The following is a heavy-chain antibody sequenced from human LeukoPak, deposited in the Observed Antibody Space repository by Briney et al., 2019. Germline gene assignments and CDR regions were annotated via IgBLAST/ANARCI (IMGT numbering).Heavy chain of an antibody. D-gene: IGHD6-19*01. J-gene: IGHJ4*02. CDR2: ISAYNGNT. CDR3: ARSYGSGWYYFDC. V-gene: IGHV1-18*01. CDR1: IYTFTSYG. Sequence: ASVKVSCKSSIYTFTSYGISWVRQAPGQGLEWMGWISAYNGNTIYAQKLQGRVTMTTDTSTSTAYMELRSLRSDDTPVYYCARSYGSGWYYFDCWGEGALVTVCS.